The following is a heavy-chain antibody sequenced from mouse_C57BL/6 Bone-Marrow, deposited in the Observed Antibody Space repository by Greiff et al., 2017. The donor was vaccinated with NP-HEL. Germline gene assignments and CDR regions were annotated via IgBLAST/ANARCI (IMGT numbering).Heavy chain of an antibody. J-gene: IGHJ1*03. V-gene: IGHV1-7*01. CDR1: GYTFTSYW. CDR3: ARGVATRYFDV. D-gene: IGHD1-1*02. CDR2: INPSSGYT. Sequence: VQLQQSGAELAKPGASVKLSCKASGYTFTSYWMHWVKQRPGQGLEWIGYINPSSGYTKYNQKFKDKATLTADKSSSTAYMQFSSLTSEDSAIYYCARGVATRYFDVWGTGTTVTVSS.